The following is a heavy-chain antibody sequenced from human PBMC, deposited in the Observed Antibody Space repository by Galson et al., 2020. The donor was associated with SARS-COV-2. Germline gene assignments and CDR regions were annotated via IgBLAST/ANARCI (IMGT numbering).Heavy chain of an antibody. Sequence: GESLKISCAASGFSFTTYAMSWVRQAPGKGLEWVSVISVGGGSTHYADSVKGRFTISRDNFKNTLYLQMNSLRAEDTDVYYCAKVHSGSYSDLDYWGQGALVTVSS. CDR3: AKVHSGSYSDLDY. CDR2: ISVGGGST. V-gene: IGHV3-23*01. CDR1: GFSFTTYA. J-gene: IGHJ4*02. D-gene: IGHD1-26*01.